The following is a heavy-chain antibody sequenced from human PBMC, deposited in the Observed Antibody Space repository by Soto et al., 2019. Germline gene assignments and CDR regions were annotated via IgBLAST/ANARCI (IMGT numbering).Heavy chain of an antibody. Sequence: QVQLVESGGGVVQPGSSLRLSFAASGFTFISYGMHWVRQAPGKGLEWVAVIWYDGSNKYYADSVKGRFTISRDNSKNTLYLQMNSLRAEDTAVYYCARGLVGAKLSRAFDIWGQGTMVTVSS. CDR1: GFTFISYG. D-gene: IGHD1-26*01. CDR3: ARGLVGAKLSRAFDI. V-gene: IGHV3-33*01. J-gene: IGHJ3*02. CDR2: IWYDGSNK.